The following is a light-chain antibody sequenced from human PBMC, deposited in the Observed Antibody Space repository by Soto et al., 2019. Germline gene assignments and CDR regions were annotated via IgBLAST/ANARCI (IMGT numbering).Light chain of an antibody. CDR3: QQYYSYPWT. Sequence: IRMTQSPSSFSASTGDRVTITCRASQGISSYLAWYQQQPGKAPKLLIYAASTLQSGVPSRFSGSGSGTDFTLTISWLQSEDFATYYCQQYYSYPWTFGQGTKVEIK. J-gene: IGKJ1*01. V-gene: IGKV1-8*01. CDR1: QGISSY. CDR2: AAS.